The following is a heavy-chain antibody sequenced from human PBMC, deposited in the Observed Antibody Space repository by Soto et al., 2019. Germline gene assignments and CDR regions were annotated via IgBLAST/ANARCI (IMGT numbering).Heavy chain of an antibody. D-gene: IGHD3-16*01. CDR1: YGSISSYY. J-gene: IGHJ6*02. CDR2: IYYSGST. Sequence: SETLSLTCTVSYGSISSYYWSWIRQPPGKGLEWIGYIYYSGSTNYNPSLKSRVTISVDASKNQFSLKLSSVTAADTAVYYCARDLIMSTRRLYYYYYGMDVWGQGTTVTVSS. V-gene: IGHV4-59*01. CDR3: ARDLIMSTRRLYYYYYGMDV.